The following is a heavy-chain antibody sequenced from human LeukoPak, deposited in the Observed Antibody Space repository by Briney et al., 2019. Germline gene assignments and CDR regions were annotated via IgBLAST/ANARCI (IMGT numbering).Heavy chain of an antibody. V-gene: IGHV3-30*03. CDR2: ISYDGGNK. Sequence: GGSLRLSCVASGFTFNTYDMYWVRQAPGKGLEWVAVISYDGGNKYYADSVKGRFTISRDNSKNTLYLQMNDLRAEDTAVYYCARGWGSNVYASAFDVWGQGTMVTVSS. J-gene: IGHJ3*01. CDR1: GFTFNTYD. CDR3: ARGWGSNVYASAFDV. D-gene: IGHD3-16*01.